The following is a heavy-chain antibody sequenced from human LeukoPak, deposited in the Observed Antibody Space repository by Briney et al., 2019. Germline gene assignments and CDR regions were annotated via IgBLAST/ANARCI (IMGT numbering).Heavy chain of an antibody. J-gene: IGHJ4*02. CDR1: GGSISSGSYY. D-gene: IGHD5-18*01. CDR3: ARARGYSYGYPFDY. CDR2: IYTSGST. Sequence: SQTLSLTCTVSGGSISSGSYYWSWIRQPAGKGLEWIGRIYTSGSTNYNPSLKSRVTISVDTSKSQFSLKLSSVTAADTAVYYCARARGYSYGYPFDYWGQGTLVTVSS. V-gene: IGHV4-61*02.